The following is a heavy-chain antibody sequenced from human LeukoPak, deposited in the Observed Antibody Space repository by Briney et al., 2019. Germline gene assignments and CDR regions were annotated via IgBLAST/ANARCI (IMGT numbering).Heavy chain of an antibody. CDR3: ARHEGGVVPAAYHFDY. J-gene: IGHJ4*02. V-gene: IGHV4-59*08. CDR1: GGSITGYH. CDR2: IYYSGST. Sequence: SETLSLTCPVSGGSITGYHWSWIRQPPGKGLEWIGYIYYSGSTNYNPSLKSRVTISVDTSKNQFSLKLSSVTAADTAVYYCARHEGGVVPAAYHFDYWGQGTLVTVSS. D-gene: IGHD2-2*01.